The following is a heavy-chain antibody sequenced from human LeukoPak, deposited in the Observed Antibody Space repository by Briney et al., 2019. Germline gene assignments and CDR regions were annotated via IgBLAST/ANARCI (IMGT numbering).Heavy chain of an antibody. CDR1: GFTFSSYA. Sequence: GGSLRLSCAASGFTFSSYAMSWVRQAPGKGLEWVSAISGSGGSTYYADSVKGRFTISRDNSKNTVYLQMNSLSAEDTAVYHCAKGPAPYCSGGSCYSPHWYFDLWGRGTLVTVSS. D-gene: IGHD2-15*01. J-gene: IGHJ2*01. CDR2: ISGSGGST. V-gene: IGHV3-23*01. CDR3: AKGPAPYCSGGSCYSPHWYFDL.